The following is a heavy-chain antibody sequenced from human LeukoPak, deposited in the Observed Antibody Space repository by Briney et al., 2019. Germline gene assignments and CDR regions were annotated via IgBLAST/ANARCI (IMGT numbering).Heavy chain of an antibody. Sequence: PSETLSLTCAVDGGSFGGYYWSWIRQPPGKWLEWIGEINHIGSNNSNTSLKSRVTISVDTSKNQFSLKLSSVTAADTAVYYCEAGRMGVVAATGGVWFDPWGQGTLVTVSS. V-gene: IGHV4-34*01. CDR1: GGSFGGYY. CDR3: EAGRMGVVAATGGVWFDP. CDR2: INHIGSN. J-gene: IGHJ5*02. D-gene: IGHD2-15*01.